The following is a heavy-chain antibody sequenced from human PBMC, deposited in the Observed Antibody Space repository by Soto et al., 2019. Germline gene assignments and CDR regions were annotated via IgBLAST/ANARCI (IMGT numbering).Heavy chain of an antibody. Sequence: SQTLSLTCAISGDSVSSNTASWNWIRQSPSRGLEWLGRTYFRSKWYNDYAVSVKSRLIINPDTSNNQFSLQLNSVTPEDTAVYFCAKGDNLGPKTGYAFDTGGQGIRVTVSS. CDR3: AKGDNLGPKTGYAFDT. CDR2: TYFRSKWYN. V-gene: IGHV6-1*01. CDR1: GDSVSSNTAS. J-gene: IGHJ4*02. D-gene: IGHD5-12*01.